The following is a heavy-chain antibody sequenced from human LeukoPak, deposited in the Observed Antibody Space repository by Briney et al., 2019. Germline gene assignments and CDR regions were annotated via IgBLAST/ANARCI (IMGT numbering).Heavy chain of an antibody. Sequence: SVKDSCKASGGTFSSYTISWVRQAPGQGLEWMGRIIPMLGIVNYAQKLQGRVTITADQSTSTAYMELSSLRSEDTAIYYCARTYCSSTSCYTQWFDPRGQGTLVTVSS. CDR2: IIPMLGIV. J-gene: IGHJ5*02. CDR1: GGTFSSYT. V-gene: IGHV1-69*02. CDR3: ARTYCSSTSCYTQWFDP. D-gene: IGHD2-2*01.